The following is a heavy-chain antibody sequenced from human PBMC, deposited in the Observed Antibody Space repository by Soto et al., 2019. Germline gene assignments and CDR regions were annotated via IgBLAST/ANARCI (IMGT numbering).Heavy chain of an antibody. J-gene: IGHJ4*02. Sequence: ASVKVSCKASGYTFTSYYMHWVRQAPGQGLEWMGIINPSGGGRSCARKWQGRVSMTRGTSTSTGYMELSSLRSEDTAVYYCAIIAVAGKGFDYWGLGTLVTVSS. CDR3: AIIAVAGKGFDY. D-gene: IGHD6-19*01. V-gene: IGHV1-46*04. CDR1: GYTFTSYY. CDR2: INPSGGGR.